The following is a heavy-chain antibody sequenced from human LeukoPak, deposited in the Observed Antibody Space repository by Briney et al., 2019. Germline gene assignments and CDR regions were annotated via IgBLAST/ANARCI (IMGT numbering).Heavy chain of an antibody. CDR3: ARGVVVVPAAPNWFDP. J-gene: IGHJ5*02. CDR2: IIPIFGTA. V-gene: IGHV1-69*13. D-gene: IGHD2-2*01. Sequence: GASVKVSCRASGYTFTSYAMNWVRQAPGQGLEWMGGIIPIFGTANYAQKFQGRVTITADESTSTAYMELSSLRSEDTAVYYCARGVVVVPAAPNWFDPWGQGTLVTVSS. CDR1: GYTFTSYA.